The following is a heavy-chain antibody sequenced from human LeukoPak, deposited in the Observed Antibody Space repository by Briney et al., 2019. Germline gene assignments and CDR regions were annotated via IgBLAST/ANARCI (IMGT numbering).Heavy chain of an antibody. CDR2: ISYDGSNK. V-gene: IGHV3-30*18. CDR3: AKEDVVVITIRYFQH. Sequence: PGGSLRLSCAASGFTFSSYGMHWVRQAPGKGLEWVAVISYDGSNKYYADSVKGRFTISRDNSKNTLYLQMNSLRTKDTAIYYCAKEDVVVITIRYFQHWGQGTLVTVSS. D-gene: IGHD3-22*01. CDR1: GFTFSSYG. J-gene: IGHJ1*01.